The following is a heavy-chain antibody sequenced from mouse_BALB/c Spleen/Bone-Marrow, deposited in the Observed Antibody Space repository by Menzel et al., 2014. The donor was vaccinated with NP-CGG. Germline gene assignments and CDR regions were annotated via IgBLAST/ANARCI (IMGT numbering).Heavy chain of an antibody. Sequence: QVQLQQSGPELVRPGVSVKIPCKGFGYTFTGYAIHWVKQSHAKTLEWIGVISSYSGNTNYNQKFKGRATMTVDKSSSTAYMELARLTSEDSAIYYCASTAGTQYDYFAHWGQGTTLTVSS. V-gene: IGHV1-67*01. CDR2: ISSYSGNT. D-gene: IGHD1-2*01. CDR1: GYTFTGYA. CDR3: ASTAGTQYDYFAH. J-gene: IGHJ2*01.